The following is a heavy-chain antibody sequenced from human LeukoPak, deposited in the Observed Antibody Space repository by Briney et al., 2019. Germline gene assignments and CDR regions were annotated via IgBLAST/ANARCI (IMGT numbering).Heavy chain of an antibody. Sequence: QAGGSLRLFCAASGFTFSSYAMSWVRQAPGKGLEWVSAISGSGGSTYYADSVKGRFTISRDNSKNTLYLQMNSLRAEDTAVYYCAKDSSRGFGEYDYWGQGTLVTVSS. CDR3: AKDSSRGFGEYDY. CDR1: GFTFSSYA. D-gene: IGHD3-10*01. J-gene: IGHJ4*02. CDR2: ISGSGGST. V-gene: IGHV3-23*01.